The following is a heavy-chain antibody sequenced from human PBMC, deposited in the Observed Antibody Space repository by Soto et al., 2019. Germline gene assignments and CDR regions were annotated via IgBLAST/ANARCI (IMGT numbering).Heavy chain of an antibody. Sequence: VQLVESGGGLVQPGGSLRLSCAASGFTVSSNYMNWVRQAPGKGLEWLSVLYSGAGTYYADSVKDRFTISRDNSKNTLYLQLHSLRAEDTAIYYCARECGGDCSTAFDLWGQGTMVTVSP. CDR3: ARECGGDCSTAFDL. D-gene: IGHD2-21*01. V-gene: IGHV3-66*01. CDR1: GFTVSSNY. CDR2: LYSGAGT. J-gene: IGHJ3*01.